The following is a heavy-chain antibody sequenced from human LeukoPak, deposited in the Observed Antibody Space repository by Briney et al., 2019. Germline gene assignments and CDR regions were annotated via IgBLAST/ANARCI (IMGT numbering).Heavy chain of an antibody. D-gene: IGHD6-13*01. CDR3: ARLSSSWYGTYDY. CDR1: DDSISSGGYS. CDR2: IYYSGST. J-gene: IGHJ4*02. V-gene: IGHV4-61*08. Sequence: PSETLSLTCTVSDDSISSGGYSWSWIRQPPGKGLEWIGYIYYSGSTNYNPSLKSRVTISVDTSKNQFSLKLSSVTAADTAVYYCARLSSSWYGTYDYWGQGTLVTVSS.